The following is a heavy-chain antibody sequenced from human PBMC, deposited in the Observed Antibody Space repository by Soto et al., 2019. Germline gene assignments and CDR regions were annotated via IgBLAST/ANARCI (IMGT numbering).Heavy chain of an antibody. V-gene: IGHV4-59*12. CDR3: GRLRYFDWLRTWYFDL. Sequence: SETLSLTCTVSGGSISSSYWSWIRQPPGKGLEWIGYIYDSGSTYYNSSLKSRVTMSVDTSKNQFSLKLSSVTAADTAVYYCGRLRYFDWLRTWYFDLWGRGTLVTVSS. J-gene: IGHJ2*01. CDR2: IYDSGST. D-gene: IGHD3-9*01. CDR1: GGSISSSY.